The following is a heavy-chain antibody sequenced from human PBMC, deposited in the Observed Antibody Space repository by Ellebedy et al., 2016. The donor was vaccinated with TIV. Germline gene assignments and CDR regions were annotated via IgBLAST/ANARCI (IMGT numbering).Heavy chain of an antibody. CDR2: FDPEDGET. CDR3: ARDGSVTTVFDY. J-gene: IGHJ4*02. D-gene: IGHD4-17*01. CDR1: GYTLTELS. V-gene: IGHV1-24*01. Sequence: AASVKVSCKVTGYTLTELSMHWVRQAPGKGLECMGGFDPEDGETIYAQQFQGRVTMTEDTSTDTAYMELSSLRSEDTAVYYCARDGSVTTVFDYWGQGTLVTVSS.